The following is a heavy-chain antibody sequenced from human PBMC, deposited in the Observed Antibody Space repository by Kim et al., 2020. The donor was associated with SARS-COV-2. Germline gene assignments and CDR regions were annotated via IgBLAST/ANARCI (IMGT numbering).Heavy chain of an antibody. V-gene: IGHV5-51*01. CDR2: IYPGDSDT. Sequence: GESLKISCKGSGYSFTSYWIGWVRQMPGKGLEWMGIIYPGDSDTRYSPSFQGQVTISADKSISTAYLQWSSLKASDTAMYYCARVEDDYDSSGYYSAPDYWGQGTLVTVSS. D-gene: IGHD3-22*01. CDR1: GYSFTSYW. J-gene: IGHJ4*02. CDR3: ARVEDDYDSSGYYSAPDY.